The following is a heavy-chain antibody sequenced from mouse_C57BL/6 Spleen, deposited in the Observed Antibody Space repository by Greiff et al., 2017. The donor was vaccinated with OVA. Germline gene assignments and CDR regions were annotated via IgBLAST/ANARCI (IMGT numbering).Heavy chain of an antibody. V-gene: IGHV1-69*01. J-gene: IGHJ4*01. CDR3: ARLQLRLYAMDY. CDR1: GYTFTSYW. D-gene: IGHD3-2*02. Sequence: QVQLKQPGAELVMPGASVKLSCKASGYTFTSYWMHWVKQRPGQGLEWIGEIDPSDSYTNYNQKFKGKSTLTVDKSSSTAYMQLSSLTSEDSAVYYCARLQLRLYAMDYWGQGTSVTVSS. CDR2: IDPSDSYT.